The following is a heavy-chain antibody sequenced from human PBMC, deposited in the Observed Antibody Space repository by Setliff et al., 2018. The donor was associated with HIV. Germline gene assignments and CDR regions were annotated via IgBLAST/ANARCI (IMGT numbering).Heavy chain of an antibody. D-gene: IGHD5-18*01. CDR2: IYTSGST. J-gene: IGHJ3*02. V-gene: IGHV4-4*07. CDR1: GGSISGYF. Sequence: SETLSLTCNVSGGSISGYFWTWIRQPAGKGLEWIGRIYTSGSTNYNPSLKSRLSMSIDTSKNHFSLRLNSVTAADTAVYYCARDSGYSYGAYDAFDIWGQGTMVTVSS. CDR3: ARDSGYSYGAYDAFDI.